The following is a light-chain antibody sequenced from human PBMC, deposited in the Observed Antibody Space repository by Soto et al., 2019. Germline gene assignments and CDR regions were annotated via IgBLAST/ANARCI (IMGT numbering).Light chain of an antibody. CDR2: KAS. CDR3: QQYNIYSRT. J-gene: IGKJ1*01. Sequence: DIQMTQSPSTQSASVGDRVTITCRASQTISSWLAWYQQKPGKAPNLLIYKASTLESGVPSRFSGSGSGTEFTLTISSLQPDDCATYYCQQYNIYSRTFGQGTRVEIK. CDR1: QTISSW. V-gene: IGKV1-5*03.